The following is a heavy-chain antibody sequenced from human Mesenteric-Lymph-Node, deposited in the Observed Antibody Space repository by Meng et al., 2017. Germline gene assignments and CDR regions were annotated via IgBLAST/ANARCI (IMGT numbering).Heavy chain of an antibody. D-gene: IGHD6-19*01. Sequence: ASVKVSCKASGYTFTDYGVTWVRQAPGQGLEWMGWISTYNGSTNYQQKFQGRVTMTTDTSPSTVYMELRSLRSDDTAVYYCARDARSGWPYFLDFWGQGTLVTVSS. V-gene: IGHV1-18*01. CDR3: ARDARSGWPYFLDF. CDR1: GYTFTDYG. CDR2: ISTYNGST. J-gene: IGHJ4*02.